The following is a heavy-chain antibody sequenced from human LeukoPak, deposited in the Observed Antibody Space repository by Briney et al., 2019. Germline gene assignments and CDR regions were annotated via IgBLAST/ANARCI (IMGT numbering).Heavy chain of an antibody. V-gene: IGHV4-38-2*01. CDR2: IYRNGST. Sequence: SETLSLTCVVSGYSISTGYFWGWVRQPPGNGLEWIGSIYRNGSTYYNPSLKSRVTVSVDTSKNQFSLKLSSVTAADTAVYYCARHYWTPCAFDIWGQGTVVTVSS. CDR3: ARHYWTPCAFDI. D-gene: IGHD1-1*01. J-gene: IGHJ3*02. CDR1: GYSISTGYF.